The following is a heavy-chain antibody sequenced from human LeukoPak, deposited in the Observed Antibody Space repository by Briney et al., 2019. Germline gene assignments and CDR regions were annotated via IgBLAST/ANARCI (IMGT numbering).Heavy chain of an antibody. CDR3: ARDIAAAGNAFDI. CDR1: GGTFSSYA. CDR2: IIPIFGTA. J-gene: IGHJ3*02. Sequence: SVKVSCKASGGTFSSYAISWVRQAPGQGLEWMGGIIPIFGTANYAQKFQGRVTITTDESTSTAYMELSSLRSEDTAVYYCARDIAAAGNAFDIWGQGTMVTVSS. V-gene: IGHV1-69*05. D-gene: IGHD6-13*01.